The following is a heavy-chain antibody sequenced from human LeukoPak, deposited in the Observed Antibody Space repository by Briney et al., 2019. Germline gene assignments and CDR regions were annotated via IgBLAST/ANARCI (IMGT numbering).Heavy chain of an antibody. V-gene: IGHV4-30-2*01. CDR3: ARPRLGVNDAFDI. Sequence: LRLSCAASGFTFSRDSMNWVRQPPGKGLEWVGYIYHSGNTYYNPSLKSRVTISVDKSKNHFSLNLSSVTAADTAVYYCARPRLGVNDAFDIWGQGTMVIVSS. J-gene: IGHJ3*02. CDR1: GFTFSRDS. D-gene: IGHD1-26*01. CDR2: IYHSGNT.